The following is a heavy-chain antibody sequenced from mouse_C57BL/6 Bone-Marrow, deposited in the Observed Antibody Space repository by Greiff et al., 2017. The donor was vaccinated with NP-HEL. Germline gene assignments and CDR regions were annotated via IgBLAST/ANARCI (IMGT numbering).Heavy chain of an antibody. CDR3: ARFYSYFDY. CDR1: GYTFTSYT. V-gene: IGHV1-4*01. D-gene: IGHD2-1*01. J-gene: IGHJ2*01. CDR2: INPSSGYT. Sequence: VQLVESGAELARPGASVKMSCKASGYTFTSYTMHWVKQRPGQGLEWIGYINPSSGYTKYNQKFKDKATLTADKSSITAYMQLSSLTSEDSAVYYCARFYSYFDYWGQGTTLTVSS.